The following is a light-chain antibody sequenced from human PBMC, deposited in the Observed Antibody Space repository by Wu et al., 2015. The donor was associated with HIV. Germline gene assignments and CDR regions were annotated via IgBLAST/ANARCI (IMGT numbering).Light chain of an antibody. J-gene: IGKJ1*01. CDR2: GAS. CDR1: QSVSSN. CDR3: QQYNNWPLWT. V-gene: IGKV3-15*01. Sequence: EIVMTQSPATLSVSPGERATLSCRASQSVSSNLAWYQQKPGQAPRLLIYGASTRATGIPARFSAVGLRQSSLSPSATCSLKILLVYYCQQYNNWPLWTFGQGTKVEIK.